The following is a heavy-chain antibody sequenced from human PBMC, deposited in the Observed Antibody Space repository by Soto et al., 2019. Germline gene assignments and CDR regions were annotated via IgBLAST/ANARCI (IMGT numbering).Heavy chain of an antibody. D-gene: IGHD3-10*01. V-gene: IGHV1-18*01. CDR2: ISAYNGNT. CDR3: ARGSDFVGNDAFVV. Sequence: QLHLVQSGAEVKKPGASVKVSCKASGYTFINYGISWVRQSPGQGLEWMGWISAYNGNTNYGQKFQGRVTMTTETSTSTADLELRRLSSDDTSVYYCARGSDFVGNDAFVVLGKGTMVTVSS. CDR1: GYTFINYG. J-gene: IGHJ3*01.